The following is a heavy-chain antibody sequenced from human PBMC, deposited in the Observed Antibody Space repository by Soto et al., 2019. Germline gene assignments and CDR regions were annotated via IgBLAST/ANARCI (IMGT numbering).Heavy chain of an antibody. Sequence: SETLSLTCAVYGGSFSGYYWSWIRQPPGKGLEWIGEINHSGSTNYNPSLKSRVTISVDTSKNQFSLKLSSVTAADTAVYYCGRLLPPRDYYGMDVWGQGTTVTVSS. CDR1: GGSFSGYY. J-gene: IGHJ6*02. V-gene: IGHV4-34*01. CDR3: GRLLPPRDYYGMDV. CDR2: INHSGST. D-gene: IGHD3-22*01.